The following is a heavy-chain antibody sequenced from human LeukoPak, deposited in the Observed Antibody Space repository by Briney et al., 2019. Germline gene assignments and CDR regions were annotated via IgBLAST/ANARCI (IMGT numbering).Heavy chain of an antibody. D-gene: IGHD5-12*01. Sequence: ASVKVSCKASGYIFTDYYMYWVRQAPGQGPEWMGWINPNSGGTSYAQKFQGRVTMTSDTSTSTAYMELSSLKSDDTAVYYCAKAGSNGYGWGPLNWVDPWGQGTLVTVSS. CDR2: INPNSGGT. V-gene: IGHV1-2*02. CDR1: GYIFTDYY. J-gene: IGHJ5*02. CDR3: AKAGSNGYGWGPLNWVDP.